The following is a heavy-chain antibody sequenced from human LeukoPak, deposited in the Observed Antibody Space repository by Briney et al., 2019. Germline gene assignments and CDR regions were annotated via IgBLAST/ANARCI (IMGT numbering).Heavy chain of an antibody. CDR1: GFTFSSYA. D-gene: IGHD5-12*01. CDR2: ISGSGGST. V-gene: IGHV3-23*01. Sequence: GGSLRLSCAASGFTFSSYAMSWVRQAPGKGLEWVSAISGSGGSTYYADSVKGRFTFSRDNSKNTLYLQMNSLRAEDTAVYYCAKDEGGYDFFFDYWGQGTLVTVSS. CDR3: AKDEGGYDFFFDY. J-gene: IGHJ4*02.